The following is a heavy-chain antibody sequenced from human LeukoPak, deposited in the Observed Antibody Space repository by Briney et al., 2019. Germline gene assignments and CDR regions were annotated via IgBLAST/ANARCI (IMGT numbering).Heavy chain of an antibody. V-gene: IGHV3-23*01. CDR3: ARSTTLDY. CDR2: ISRSDGTT. D-gene: IGHD2-15*01. J-gene: IGHJ4*01. CDR1: GSTFSSYA. Sequence: GGSLRLSCAASGSTFSSYAMNWVRQAPGKGLAWVATISRSDGTTFYADSVKGRFTISRDISKNTLYLQMNSLRAEDTAVYYCARSTTLDYWGQGTLVTVSS.